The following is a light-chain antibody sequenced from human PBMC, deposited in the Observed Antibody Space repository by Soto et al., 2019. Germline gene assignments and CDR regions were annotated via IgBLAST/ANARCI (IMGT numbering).Light chain of an antibody. J-gene: IGKJ1*01. CDR2: KAS. CDR3: QQYNIYSLT. Sequence: DVLMTQSPSTLSASVADRVTITCRASQRISSWLAWYQVTPGKAPKLLIYKASTLESGVTSRFTGGGSGTEFTLTISSLQRDDLATYYCQQYNIYSLTFGQGTNVQIK. CDR1: QRISSW. V-gene: IGKV1-5*03.